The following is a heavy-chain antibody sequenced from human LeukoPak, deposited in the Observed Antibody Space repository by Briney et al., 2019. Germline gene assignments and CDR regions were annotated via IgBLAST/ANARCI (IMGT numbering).Heavy chain of an antibody. Sequence: GASVKVSCKASGYTLTGYYMHWVRQAPGQGLEWMGWINPNSGGTNYAQKFQGRVTMTRDTSISTAYVELSRLRSDDTAVYYCARDFLGYSSTSCYLFGYWGQGTLVTVSS. CDR3: ARDFLGYSSTSCYLFGY. D-gene: IGHD2-2*01. V-gene: IGHV1-2*02. CDR2: INPNSGGT. J-gene: IGHJ4*02. CDR1: GYTLTGYY.